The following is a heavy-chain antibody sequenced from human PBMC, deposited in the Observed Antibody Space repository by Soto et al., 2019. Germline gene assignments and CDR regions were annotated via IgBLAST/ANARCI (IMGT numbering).Heavy chain of an antibody. CDR3: ARGAYTYGMDV. CDR2: ISSSSSTI. Sequence: GGSLRLSCAASGFTFSSYSMNWVRQAPGKGLEWVSYISSSSSTIYYADSVKGRFTISRDNAKNSLYLQMNRLRDADTAVYYCARGAYTYGMDVWGQGTTVTVSS. V-gene: IGHV3-48*02. D-gene: IGHD4-4*01. J-gene: IGHJ6*02. CDR1: GFTFSSYS.